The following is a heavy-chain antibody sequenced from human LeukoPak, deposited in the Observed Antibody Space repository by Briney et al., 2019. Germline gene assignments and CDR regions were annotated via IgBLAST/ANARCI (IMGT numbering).Heavy chain of an antibody. CDR2: IYYSGST. J-gene: IGHJ4*02. D-gene: IGHD6-13*01. V-gene: IGHV4-39*07. Sequence: SETLSLTCTVSGGSISSSSYYWGWIRQPPGKGLEWIGSIYYSGSTYYNPSLKSRVTISVDTSKNQFSLKLSSVTAADTAVYYCARAPGRGSSWSDYWGQGTLVTVSS. CDR3: ARAPGRGSSWSDY. CDR1: GGSISSSSYY.